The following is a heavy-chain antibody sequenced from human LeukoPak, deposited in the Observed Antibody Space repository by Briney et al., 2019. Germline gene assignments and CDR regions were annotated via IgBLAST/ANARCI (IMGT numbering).Heavy chain of an antibody. D-gene: IGHD2-2*01. Sequence: ASVKVSCKASGYTFTSYYMHWVRQAPGQGLEWMGIINPSGGSTSYAQKFQGRVTMTRDTSTSTVYMELRSLRSEDTAVYYCARGHCSSASCRYYFDYWGQGTLVTVSS. V-gene: IGHV1-46*01. CDR3: ARGHCSSASCRYYFDY. J-gene: IGHJ4*02. CDR2: INPSGGST. CDR1: GYTFTSYY.